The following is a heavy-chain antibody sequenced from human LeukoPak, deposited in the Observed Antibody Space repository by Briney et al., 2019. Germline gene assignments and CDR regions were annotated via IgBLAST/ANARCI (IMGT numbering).Heavy chain of an antibody. D-gene: IGHD1-14*01. CDR3: ATETNGRHYDY. V-gene: IGHV3-21*06. J-gene: IGHJ4*02. Sequence: GGSLRLSCTASGLTFSTSGFNWVRQAPGKGLEWVASIGPTGSDRYHADSIEGRFTISRDNANNFLYLQMNSLRAEDTAVYYCATETNGRHYDYWGQGTLLTVSS. CDR1: GLTFSTSG. CDR2: IGPTGSDR.